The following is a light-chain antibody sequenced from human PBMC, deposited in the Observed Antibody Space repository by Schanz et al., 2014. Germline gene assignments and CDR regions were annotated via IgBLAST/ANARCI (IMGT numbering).Light chain of an antibody. J-gene: IGLJ3*02. CDR1: SSDVGSYNL. CDR3: CSYAGSNNWV. CDR2: EGT. Sequence: QSALTQPASVSGSPGQSITISCTGTSSDVGSYNLVSWYQQHPGEAPKLLIYEGTKRPSGVSYRFSGSKSGNTASLTISGLQAEDEADYYCCSYAGSNNWVFGGGTKVTVL. V-gene: IGLV2-23*01.